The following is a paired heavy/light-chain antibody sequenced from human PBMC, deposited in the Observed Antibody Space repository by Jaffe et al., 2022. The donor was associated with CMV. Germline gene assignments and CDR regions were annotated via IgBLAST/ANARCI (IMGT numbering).Light chain of an antibody. CDR3: QQYSGQQYT. CDR2: KAS. Sequence: DIQMTQSPSTLSASPGDRVTITCRASQSINNWLAWYQQKPGKAPKLLIYKASNLESGVPSRFSGSGSGTEFTLTISSLQPDDFATYYCQQYSGQQYTFGQGTNLEIK. J-gene: IGKJ2*01. CDR1: QSINNW. V-gene: IGKV1-5*03.
Heavy chain of an antibody. CDR2: ITDKGLGETT. Sequence: EVQLVESGGDLVQPGRSLRLSCSASGFNFGDYTMGWVRQAPGKGLEWVAFITDKGLGETTKYAASVKGRFTISRDDSKSVVYLQLNSLKTADTAVYFCTRLYYDFLTAYYTVFFAYWGQGALVTVSS. J-gene: IGHJ4*02. CDR1: GFNFGDYT. D-gene: IGHD3-9*01. V-gene: IGHV3-49*04. CDR3: TRLYYDFLTAYYTVFFAY.